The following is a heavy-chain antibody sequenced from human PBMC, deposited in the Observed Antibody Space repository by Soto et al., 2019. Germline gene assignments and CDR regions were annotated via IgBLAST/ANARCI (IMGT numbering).Heavy chain of an antibody. CDR1: GGTFSSYT. D-gene: IGHD4-17*01. CDR2: IIPILGIA. J-gene: IGHJ2*01. CDR3: AKDYGDYFWCFDL. Sequence: QVQLVQSGAEVKKPGSSVKVSCKASGGTFSSYTISWVRQAPGQGLEWMGRIIPILGIANYAQKFQGRVTITADKSTSTAYMELSSLRSEDTAVYYCAKDYGDYFWCFDLWGRGTLVTVSS. V-gene: IGHV1-69*08.